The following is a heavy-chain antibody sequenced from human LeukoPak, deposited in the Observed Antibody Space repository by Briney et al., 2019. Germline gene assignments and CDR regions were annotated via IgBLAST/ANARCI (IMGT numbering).Heavy chain of an antibody. V-gene: IGHV3-23*01. CDR2: ISGSGGST. CDR3: ATSNAGFGELYGMDV. D-gene: IGHD3-10*01. J-gene: IGHJ6*02. CDR1: GFTFSSYA. Sequence: PGGSLRLSCAASGFTFSSYAMSWVRQAPGKGLEWVSAISGSGGSTYYADSVKGRFTISRDNSKNTLYLQMNSLRAEDTAVYYCATSNAGFGELYGMDVWGQGTTVTVSS.